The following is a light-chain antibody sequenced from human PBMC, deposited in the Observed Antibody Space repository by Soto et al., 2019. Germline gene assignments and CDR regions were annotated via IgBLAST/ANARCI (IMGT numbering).Light chain of an antibody. CDR3: QQYYSTPWT. CDR2: WAS. V-gene: IGKV4-1*01. J-gene: IGKJ1*01. Sequence: DIVMTQSPDSLAVSLGERATINCTSSQNVLYSSNKNYLAWFQQKPGQPPKLLIYWASTRESGVPDRFSGSGSGTDFTLNISSLQAEDVAVYYCQQYYSTPWTFGQGTKVEIK. CDR1: QNVLYSSNKNY.